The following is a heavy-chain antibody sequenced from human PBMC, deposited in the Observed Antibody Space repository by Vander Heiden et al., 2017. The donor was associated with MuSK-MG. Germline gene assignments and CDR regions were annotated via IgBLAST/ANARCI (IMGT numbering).Heavy chain of an antibody. J-gene: IGHJ4*02. D-gene: IGHD1-1*01. Sequence: EVQLVESGGGLVQPGGSLRLSCAASGFTFSSFAMSWVRQAPGQGLEWVSAISISVSSTYYADSVKGRFTISRDNSKNTLYLQMNSLRDDDTALYYCASLGGSGKNWYAFDYWGQGTLVTVSS. CDR1: GFTFSSFA. V-gene: IGHV3-23*04. CDR3: ASLGGSGKNWYAFDY. CDR2: ISISVSST.